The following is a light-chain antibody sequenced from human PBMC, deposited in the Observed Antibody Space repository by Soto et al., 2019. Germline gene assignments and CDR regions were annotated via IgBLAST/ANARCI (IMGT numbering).Light chain of an antibody. CDR3: QQYGRSIT. V-gene: IGKV3-20*01. Sequence: ETVLTQSPGTLSLSPGERATLSCRASQSVAGSYLAWYQQQPGQAPRLLIYGASSRATGIPDRFSGSGSGTDFTLTISRLEPEDFAVYYCQQYGRSITFGQGTRLEI. CDR2: GAS. CDR1: QSVAGSY. J-gene: IGKJ5*01.